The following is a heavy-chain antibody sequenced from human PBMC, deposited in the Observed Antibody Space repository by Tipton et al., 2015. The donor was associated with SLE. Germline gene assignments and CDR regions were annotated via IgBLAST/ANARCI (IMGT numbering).Heavy chain of an antibody. CDR2: INHSEST. D-gene: IGHD6-19*01. CDR1: GGSFSGYY. J-gene: IGHJ4*02. CDR3: ARGGGAVAGRPGLDY. Sequence: TLSLTCAVYGGSFSGYYWRWIRQPPGKGLEWIGEINHSESTNYNPSLKSRVTISVDTSKNQFSLKLSSVTAADTAVYYCARGGGAVAGRPGLDYWGQGTLVTVSS. V-gene: IGHV4-34*01.